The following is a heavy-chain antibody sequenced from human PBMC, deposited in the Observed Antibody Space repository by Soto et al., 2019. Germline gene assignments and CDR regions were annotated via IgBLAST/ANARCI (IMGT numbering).Heavy chain of an antibody. Sequence: PGGSLRLSCAPSGFTFSSYAISWVRQAPGKGLEWVSAISGGGGSTYYADSVKGRFTISRDNSKNTLYLQMNSLRAEDTAVYYCAIGRGYSYGYHFDYSGQGTLVTVSS. D-gene: IGHD5-18*01. J-gene: IGHJ4*02. CDR3: AIGRGYSYGYHFDY. CDR1: GFTFSSYA. V-gene: IGHV3-23*01. CDR2: ISGGGGST.